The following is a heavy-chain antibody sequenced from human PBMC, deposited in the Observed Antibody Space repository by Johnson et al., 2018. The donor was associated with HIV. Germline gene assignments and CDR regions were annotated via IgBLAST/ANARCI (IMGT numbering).Heavy chain of an antibody. D-gene: IGHD6-6*01. CDR1: GFTVSSNY. J-gene: IGHJ3*02. CDR3: AKVNIAARWSDAFAN. Sequence: VQLVESGGGVVQPGGSLRLSCAASGFTVSSNYMSWVRQAPGKGLEWVSVIYSGGSTYYADSLKGRFTISRDNSKNTLSLQMNSLRSEDTAVYYCAKVNIAARWSDAFANWGLGTVVTVSS. CDR2: IYSGGST. V-gene: IGHV3-66*02.